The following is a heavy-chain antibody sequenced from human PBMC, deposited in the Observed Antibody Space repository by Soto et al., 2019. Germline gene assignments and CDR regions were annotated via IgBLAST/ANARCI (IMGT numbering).Heavy chain of an antibody. CDR3: VRDSPIGSTFSGYEGIDY. Sequence: ASVKVSCKASGYTFTSYAMHWVRQAPGQRLEWMGWINTYNGNTNHAQKLQGRVTMTTDTSTGTAYMELNRLRSEDTAVYYCVRDSPIGSTFSGYEGIDYWGQGTLVTVSS. D-gene: IGHD5-12*01. CDR1: GYTFTSYA. V-gene: IGHV1-3*04. CDR2: INTYNGNT. J-gene: IGHJ4*02.